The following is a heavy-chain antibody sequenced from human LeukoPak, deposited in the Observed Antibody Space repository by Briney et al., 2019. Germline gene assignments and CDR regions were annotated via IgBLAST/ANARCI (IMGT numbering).Heavy chain of an antibody. V-gene: IGHV4-34*01. D-gene: IGHD2-2*01. CDR3: ARVVPAAMIRLLGYYYYYMDV. CDR1: GGSLSGYY. Sequence: SETLSLTCAVYGGSLSGYYWSWIRKPQGKGLEWIGEINHSGSTNYNPSLKSRVTISVDTSKNQFSLKLSSVTAADTAVYYCARVVPAAMIRLLGYYYYYMDVWGKGTTVTVSS. CDR2: INHSGST. J-gene: IGHJ6*03.